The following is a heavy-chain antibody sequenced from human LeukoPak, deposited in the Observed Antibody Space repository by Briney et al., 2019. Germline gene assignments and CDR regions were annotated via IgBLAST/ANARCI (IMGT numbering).Heavy chain of an antibody. V-gene: IGHV3-21*04. Sequence: GALRLSCAASGFTFSSYSMNWVRQAPGKGLEWVSSISSSSSYIYYADSVKGRFTISRDNAKNSLYLQMNSLRAEDTAVYYCAKVKQDPGPDAFDIWGQGTMVTVSS. J-gene: IGHJ3*02. CDR1: GFTFSSYS. CDR3: AKVKQDPGPDAFDI. CDR2: ISSSSSYI. D-gene: IGHD1/OR15-1a*01.